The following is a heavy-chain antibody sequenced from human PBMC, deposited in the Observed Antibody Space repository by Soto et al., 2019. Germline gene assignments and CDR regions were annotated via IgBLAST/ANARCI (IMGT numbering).Heavy chain of an antibody. D-gene: IGHD3-9*01. V-gene: IGHV1-3*01. CDR3: ARDRLRYFDWLSGGFDP. CDR1: GYTFTSSA. CDR2: INAGNGNT. Sequence: ASVQVYCKASGYTFTSSAMHWVGQAPGQRLEWMGWINAGNGNTKYSQKFQGRVTITRDTSASTAYMELSSLRSEDTAVYYCARDRLRYFDWLSGGFDPWGQGTLVTVSS. J-gene: IGHJ5*02.